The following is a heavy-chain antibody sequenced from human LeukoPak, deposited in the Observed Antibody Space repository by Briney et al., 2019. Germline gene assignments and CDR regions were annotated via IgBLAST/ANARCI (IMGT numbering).Heavy chain of an antibody. V-gene: IGHV3-7*01. CDR3: ARDKEAAVDFWSGYYPL. Sequence: GGSLRLSCTASGFTFSSYWMGWVRQAPGKGLEWVANIKRDGSEKYYGDSVKGRFTISRDNAKNSLSLQMNSLRAEDTAVYYCARDKEAAVDFWSGYYPLWGQGTLVTVSS. D-gene: IGHD3-3*01. CDR1: GFTFSSYW. CDR2: IKRDGSEK. J-gene: IGHJ4*02.